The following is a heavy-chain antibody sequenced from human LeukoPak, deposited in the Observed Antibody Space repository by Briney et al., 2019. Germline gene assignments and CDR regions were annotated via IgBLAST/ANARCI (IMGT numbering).Heavy chain of an antibody. V-gene: IGHV3-21*01. CDR2: ISSSGSYI. J-gene: IGHJ4*02. CDR3: ARDVSRDVSCYTD. CDR1: GFSVSDKY. Sequence: GGSLRLSCAASGFSVSDKYVSWVRQAPGKGLEWVSSISSSGSYIYFADSMKGRFTISRDNAGNSVYLQMNSLRVDDTAVYFCARDVSRDVSCYTDWGQGTLVTVSS. D-gene: IGHD2-2*02.